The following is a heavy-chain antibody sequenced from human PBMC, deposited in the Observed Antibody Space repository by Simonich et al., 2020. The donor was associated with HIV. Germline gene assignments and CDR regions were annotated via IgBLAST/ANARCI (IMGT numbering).Heavy chain of an antibody. J-gene: IGHJ3*01. D-gene: IGHD2-21*02. Sequence: EVQLVQSGAEVKKPGATVKISCKVSGYSFTDYYIHWVLQAPGKGLQWMGVCDPEEGETKDAEKSQGRVTITADTSTDTVYMDLSSLTSEDTAVYYCARDKRIEFSNAWYSDGFDVWGQGTMVTVSS. CDR3: ARDKRIEFSNAWYSDGFDV. V-gene: IGHV1-69-2*01. CDR1: GYSFTDYY. CDR2: CDPEEGET.